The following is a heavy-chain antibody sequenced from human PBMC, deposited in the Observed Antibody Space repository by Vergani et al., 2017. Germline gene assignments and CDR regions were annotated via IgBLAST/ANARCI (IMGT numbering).Heavy chain of an antibody. CDR2: ISSDGSNK. CDR3: VNGYYYDQSGLASFDY. V-gene: IGHV3-30*18. Sequence: QVQLVESGGGVVQPGRSLRLSCETSGLMFNNYGMHWVRQAPGKSLEWVAVISSDGSNKHYADSVKGRFTISRDNSQNTLYLQMDSLTAEDTAIYFCVNGYYYDQSGLASFDYWGQGTLVTVSS. D-gene: IGHD3-22*01. J-gene: IGHJ4*02. CDR1: GLMFNNYG.